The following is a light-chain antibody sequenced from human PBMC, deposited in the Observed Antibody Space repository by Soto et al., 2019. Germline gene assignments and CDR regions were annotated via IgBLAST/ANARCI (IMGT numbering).Light chain of an antibody. V-gene: IGKV3-11*01. CDR3: QQANSFPRT. CDR1: QDVSRY. J-gene: IGKJ3*01. CDR2: DAS. Sequence: EIVLTQSPATLSLSPGERATLSCRATQDVSRYLAWYQQKPGQSPRLLIYDASNRATGIPDRFSGSGSGTDFTLTINNLQPEDFATYYCQQANSFPRTFGPGTKVDIK.